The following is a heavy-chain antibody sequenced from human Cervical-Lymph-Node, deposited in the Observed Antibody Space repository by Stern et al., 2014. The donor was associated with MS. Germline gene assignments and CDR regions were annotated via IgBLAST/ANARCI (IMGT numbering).Heavy chain of an antibody. CDR2: ITWDDEK. J-gene: IGHJ5*02. CDR1: GFSLTTGEMC. D-gene: IGHD2-15*01. CDR3: TRASGGRCSNWFDP. V-gene: IGHV2-70*01. Sequence: QVTLKESGPALVKPTQTLTLTCTFSGFSLTTGEMCVSWIRQPPGKALEWLALITWDDEKYYNASLKTRITISKDTSKNQVVLTMTDMDPVDTATYYCTRASGGRCSNWFDPWGQGTLVTVSS.